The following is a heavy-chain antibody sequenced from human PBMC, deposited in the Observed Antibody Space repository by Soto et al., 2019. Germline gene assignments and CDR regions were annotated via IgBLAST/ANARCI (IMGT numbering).Heavy chain of an antibody. Sequence: PSETLSLTCTVSGGSISSGGYYWSWIRQHPGKGLEWIGYIYYSGSTYYNPSLKRRVTISGDTSKNQFSLKLSSVTAADTAVYYYARSSTSANYFDYWGQGTLVTVSS. CDR3: ARSSTSANYFDY. CDR2: IYYSGST. D-gene: IGHD2-2*01. CDR1: GGSISSGGYY. J-gene: IGHJ4*02. V-gene: IGHV4-31*03.